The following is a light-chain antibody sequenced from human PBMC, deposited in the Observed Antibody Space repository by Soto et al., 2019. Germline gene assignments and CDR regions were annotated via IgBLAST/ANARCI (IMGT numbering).Light chain of an antibody. Sequence: ETVLTQSPATLSLSPGESATLSCRASQSVSTYFGWYQQKPGQPPRLLIYDASRRAPGVPARFTGSGSGTDCPLTITRLEPEDFAVYYCQQRRYWPITFGPGTKVDVK. V-gene: IGKV3-11*01. J-gene: IGKJ3*01. CDR2: DAS. CDR1: QSVSTY. CDR3: QQRRYWPIT.